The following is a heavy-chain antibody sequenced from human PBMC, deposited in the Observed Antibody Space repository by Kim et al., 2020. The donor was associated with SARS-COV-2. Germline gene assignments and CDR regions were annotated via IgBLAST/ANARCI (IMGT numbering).Heavy chain of an antibody. Sequence: GESLKISCKGSGYSFTSYWIGWVRQMPGKGLEWMGIIYPGDSDTRYSPSFQGQVTISADKSISTAYLQWSSLKASDTAMYYCARPWGSGSYYNVKTPFVYWGQGTLVTVSS. J-gene: IGHJ4*02. CDR3: ARPWGSGSYYNVKTPFVY. V-gene: IGHV5-51*01. CDR1: GYSFTSYW. D-gene: IGHD3-10*01. CDR2: IYPGDSDT.